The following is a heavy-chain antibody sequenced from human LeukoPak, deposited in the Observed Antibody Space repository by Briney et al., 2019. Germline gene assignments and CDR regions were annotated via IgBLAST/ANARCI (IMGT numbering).Heavy chain of an antibody. D-gene: IGHD2-15*01. CDR2: IIPIFGTA. CDR1: GGTFSSYA. J-gene: IGHJ3*02. Sequence: ASVKLSCKASGGTFSSYAISWVRQAPGQGLEWMGGIIPIFGTANYAQKYQGRVTITADKSTSRAYLELGSLRAEDTAVYDCGRISFYCSGGSCYSTDAFDIWGQGTMVSVSS. CDR3: GRISFYCSGGSCYSTDAFDI. V-gene: IGHV1-69*06.